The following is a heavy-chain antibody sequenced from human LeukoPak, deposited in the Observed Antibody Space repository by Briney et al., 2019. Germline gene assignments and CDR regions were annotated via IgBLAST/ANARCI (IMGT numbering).Heavy chain of an antibody. CDR2: IIPIFGTA. V-gene: IGHV1-69*05. CDR3: ARVGVNPRLSYMGV. J-gene: IGHJ6*03. CDR1: GGTFSSYA. Sequence: ASVKVSCKASGGTFSSYAISWVRQAPGQGLEWMGGIIPIFGTANYAQKFQGRVTITTDESTSTAYMELSSLRSEDTAVYYCARVGVNPRLSYMGVWGKGTTVTVSS. D-gene: IGHD3-22*01.